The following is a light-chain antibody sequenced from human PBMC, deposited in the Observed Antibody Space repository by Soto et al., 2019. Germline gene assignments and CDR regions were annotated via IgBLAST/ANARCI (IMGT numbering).Light chain of an antibody. CDR1: QSISSY. CDR3: QQSYSPPFT. J-gene: IGKJ4*01. Sequence: DIQMTQSPSSLAASVGRSGTCTCRASQSISSYLNWYQQKPGKAAKVLIYAASTLQSGVPSRFSGSGYGTEFTITISSLQPEDFATYFCQQSYSPPFTFGGGTKVEIK. CDR2: AAS. V-gene: IGKV1-39*01.